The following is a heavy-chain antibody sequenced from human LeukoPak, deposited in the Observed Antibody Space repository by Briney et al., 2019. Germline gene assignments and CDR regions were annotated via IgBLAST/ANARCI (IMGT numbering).Heavy chain of an antibody. CDR3: ARDHHYDILTGYLNYYYGMDV. CDR1: GFTFSSYW. V-gene: IGHV3-7*01. J-gene: IGHJ6*02. CDR2: IKQDGSEK. Sequence: PGGSLRLSCAASGFTFSSYWMSWVRQAPGKGLEWVANIKQDGSEKYYVDSVKGRFTISRDNAKNSLYLQMNSLRAEDTAVYYCARDHHYDILTGYLNYYYGMDVWGQGTTVTVSS. D-gene: IGHD3-9*01.